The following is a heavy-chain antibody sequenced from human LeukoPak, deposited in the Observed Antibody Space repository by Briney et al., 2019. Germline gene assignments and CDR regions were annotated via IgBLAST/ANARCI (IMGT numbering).Heavy chain of an antibody. V-gene: IGHV1-2*06. CDR2: INPNSGGT. CDR3: ARRRTRGNWLDP. D-gene: IGHD2-2*01. Sequence: ASVKVSCKASGYTFTGYYMNWVRQAPGQGLEWMGRINPNSGGTNYAQKFQGRVTMTRDTSISTAYMELSRLRSDDTAVYYCARRRTRGNWLDPWGQGTLVTVSS. CDR1: GYTFTGYY. J-gene: IGHJ5*02.